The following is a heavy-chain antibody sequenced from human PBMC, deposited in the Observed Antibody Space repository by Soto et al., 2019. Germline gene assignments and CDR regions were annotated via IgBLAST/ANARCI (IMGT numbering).Heavy chain of an antibody. CDR1: GYRFTSYW. D-gene: IGHD6-13*01. J-gene: IGHJ4*02. CDR2: IYPGDSDT. CDR3: ARQSIAAAGPAIFN. Sequence: PGESLRISCKGSGYRFTSYWIVLVSPLTGKGLEWMGIIYPGDSDTRYSPSFQGQVTISADKSISTAYLQWSSLKASDTAMYYCARQSIAAAGPAIFNWGQRTLVTVSS. V-gene: IGHV5-51*01.